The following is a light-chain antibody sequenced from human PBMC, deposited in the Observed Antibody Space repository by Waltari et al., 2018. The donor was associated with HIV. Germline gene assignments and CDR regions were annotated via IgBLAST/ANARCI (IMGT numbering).Light chain of an antibody. Sequence: QTARITCSGDALPKQYAYWYQQKPGQAPILVIYKDIERPSGIPERFSGSSSGTTVTLTISGVQAEDEADYYCQSADSSDTFVFGSGTKVTVL. J-gene: IGLJ1*01. CDR3: QSADSSDTFV. CDR1: ALPKQY. CDR2: KDI. V-gene: IGLV3-25*03.